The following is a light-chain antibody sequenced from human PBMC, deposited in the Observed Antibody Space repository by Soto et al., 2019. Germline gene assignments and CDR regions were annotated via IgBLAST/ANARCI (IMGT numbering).Light chain of an antibody. Sequence: QSVLTQPASVSGSAGQSIAISCTGTRSDVGAYNYVSWYQQHPGKAPKLMISEVTNRPSGVSDRFSGSKSGNTASLTISGLQAEDEADYYCNSFTSRFTFVFGTGTKVTVL. CDR1: RSDVGAYNY. CDR2: EVT. V-gene: IGLV2-14*01. CDR3: NSFTSRFTFV. J-gene: IGLJ1*01.